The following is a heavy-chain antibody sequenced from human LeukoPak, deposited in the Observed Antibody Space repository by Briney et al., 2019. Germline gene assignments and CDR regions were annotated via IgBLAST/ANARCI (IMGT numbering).Heavy chain of an antibody. CDR2: IYYSGST. J-gene: IGHJ4*02. Sequence: PSETLSLTCTVSGGSINSYYWSWIRQPPGKGLEWIGYIYYSGSTNYNPSLKSRVTISVDTSKNQFSLKLRSVTAADTAVYYCARRSGYSSSEDYWGQGTLVTVSS. V-gene: IGHV4-59*08. D-gene: IGHD3-22*01. CDR3: ARRSGYSSSEDY. CDR1: GGSINSYY.